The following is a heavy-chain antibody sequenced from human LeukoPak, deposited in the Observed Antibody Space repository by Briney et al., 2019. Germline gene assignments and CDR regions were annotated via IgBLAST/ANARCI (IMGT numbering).Heavy chain of an antibody. Sequence: ASVKVSFKASGATFTDYFVHWVRQAPGQGLGWMGCIRYNTGEKTSAQKFQCRVTMTRDTSITTAYMELSSLESDDTAVYYCAREAPGTYRFLDWGQGTLVTVSS. J-gene: IGHJ4*02. CDR1: GATFTDYF. D-gene: IGHD1-1*01. CDR3: AREAPGTYRFLD. V-gene: IGHV1-2*02. CDR2: IRYNTGEK.